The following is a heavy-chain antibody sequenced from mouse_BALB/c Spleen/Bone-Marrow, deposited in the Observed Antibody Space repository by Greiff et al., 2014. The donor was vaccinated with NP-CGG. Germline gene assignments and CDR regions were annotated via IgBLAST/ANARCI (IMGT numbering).Heavy chain of an antibody. Sequence: DVMLVESGGGLVQPKGSLKLSCAASGFTFNTYAMNWVRQAPGKGLEWVARIRSKSNNYATYYADSVKDRFTVSRDDSQSMLFLQMNNLKTEDTAMYYCVRSDDGCFAYWGQGTLVTVSA. D-gene: IGHD2-3*01. V-gene: IGHV10-1*02. CDR1: GFTFNTYA. J-gene: IGHJ3*01. CDR2: IRSKSNNYAT. CDR3: VRSDDGCFAY.